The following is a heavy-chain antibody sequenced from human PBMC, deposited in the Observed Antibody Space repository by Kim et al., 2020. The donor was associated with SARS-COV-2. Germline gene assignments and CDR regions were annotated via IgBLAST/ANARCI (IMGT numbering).Heavy chain of an antibody. V-gene: IGHV4-59*13. D-gene: IGHD6-13*01. J-gene: IGHJ6*02. CDR2: IYYSGST. CDR1: GGSISSYY. CDR3: ARGPLAAAGLYYYYGMDV. Sequence: SETLSLTCTVSGGSISSYYWSWIRQPPGKGLEWIGYIYYSGSTNYNPSLKSRVTISVDTSKNQFSLKLSSVTAADTAVYYCARGPLAAAGLYYYYGMDVWGQGTTVTVSS.